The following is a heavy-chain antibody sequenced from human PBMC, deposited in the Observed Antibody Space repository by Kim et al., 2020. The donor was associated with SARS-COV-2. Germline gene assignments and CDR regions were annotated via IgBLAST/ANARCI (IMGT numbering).Heavy chain of an antibody. CDR3: ARSGLVTLGDDY. D-gene: IGHD4-4*01. Sequence: NYIPSFQGHVTISADKSISTAYLQWSSLKASDTAMYYCARSGLVTLGDDYWGQGTLVTVSS. J-gene: IGHJ4*02. V-gene: IGHV5-10-1*01.